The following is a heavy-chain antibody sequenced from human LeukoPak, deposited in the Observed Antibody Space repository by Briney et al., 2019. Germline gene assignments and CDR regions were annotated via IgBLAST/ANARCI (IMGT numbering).Heavy chain of an antibody. Sequence: PGGSLRLSCAASGFTFSSYAMHWVRQAPGKGLEWVALLSYDGSNKYYADSVKGRFTISRDNSKNTLYLQMNSLRAEDTAVYYCARALRTYYYFDYWGQGTLVTVSS. J-gene: IGHJ4*02. CDR2: LSYDGSNK. V-gene: IGHV3-30*04. D-gene: IGHD1-26*01. CDR1: GFTFSSYA. CDR3: ARALRTYYYFDY.